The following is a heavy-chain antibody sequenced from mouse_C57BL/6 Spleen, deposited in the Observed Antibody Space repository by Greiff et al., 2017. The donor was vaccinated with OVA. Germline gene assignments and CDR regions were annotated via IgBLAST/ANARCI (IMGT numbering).Heavy chain of an antibody. CDR1: GYTFTDYY. V-gene: IGHV1-26*01. CDR2: INPNNGGT. D-gene: IGHD2-12*01. CDR3: ARRQYYTVFAY. Sequence: VQLKQSGPELVKPGASVKISCKASGYTFTDYYMNWVKQSHGKSLEWIGDINPNNGGTSYNQKFKGKATLTVDKSSSTAYMELRSLTSEDSAVYYCARRQYYTVFAYWGLGTLVTVSA. J-gene: IGHJ3*01.